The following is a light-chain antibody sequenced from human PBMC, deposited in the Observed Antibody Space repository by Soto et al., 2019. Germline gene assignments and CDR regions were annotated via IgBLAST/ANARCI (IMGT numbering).Light chain of an antibody. Sequence: QSALTQPPSASGSPGQSVTISCTGTSSDVAGYNYVSWYQQHPGKAPKLMIYEVSKRPSGVPDRCSGSKSGNTASLTVSGLQAEDEAEYYCSSYAGNNNLVFGGGTKVTVL. CDR3: SSYAGNNNLV. V-gene: IGLV2-8*01. CDR2: EVS. J-gene: IGLJ2*01. CDR1: SSDVAGYNY.